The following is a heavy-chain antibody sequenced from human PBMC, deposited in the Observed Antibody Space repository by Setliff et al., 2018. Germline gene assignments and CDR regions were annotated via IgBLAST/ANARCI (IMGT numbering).Heavy chain of an antibody. CDR1: GGSISSSSYY. V-gene: IGHV4-39*07. Sequence: PSETLSLTCTVSGGSISSSSYYWGWIRQPPGKGLEWIGSIYYSGSTYYNPSLKSRVTISVDTSKNQFSLKLNYVTAADTAVYYCARALGYCSRTSCYATTFDYWGQGTLVTVSS. J-gene: IGHJ4*02. CDR2: IYYSGST. CDR3: ARALGYCSRTSCYATTFDY. D-gene: IGHD2-2*01.